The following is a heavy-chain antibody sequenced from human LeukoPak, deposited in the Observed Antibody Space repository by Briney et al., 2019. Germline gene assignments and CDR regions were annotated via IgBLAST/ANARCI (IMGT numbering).Heavy chain of an antibody. CDR1: GFTFSLYS. J-gene: IGHJ6*02. D-gene: IGHD6-19*01. Sequence: GGSLRLSCATSGFTFSLYSMSWVRQAPGKGLEWVSYSSRSGDITYYADSVKGRFTISRDNAKNSLYLQMDSLRAEDTAVYYCARDPGRQYSSIADVWGQGTTVTVSS. V-gene: IGHV3-48*04. CDR2: SSRSGDIT. CDR3: ARDPGRQYSSIADV.